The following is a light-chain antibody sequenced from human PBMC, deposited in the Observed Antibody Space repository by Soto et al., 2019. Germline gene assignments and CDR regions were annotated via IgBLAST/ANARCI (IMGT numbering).Light chain of an antibody. CDR3: SSYADSNSYV. CDR1: SSNIGAGYD. J-gene: IGLJ1*01. Sequence: QSVLPQPPSVSGAPGQRVTISCTGSSSNIGAGYDVHWYQQLPGKAPKLMIYEVTKRPSGVPDRFSGSKSGNTAYLTVSGLQAEDEADYYCSSYADSNSYVFGTGTKVTVL. CDR2: EVT. V-gene: IGLV1-40*01.